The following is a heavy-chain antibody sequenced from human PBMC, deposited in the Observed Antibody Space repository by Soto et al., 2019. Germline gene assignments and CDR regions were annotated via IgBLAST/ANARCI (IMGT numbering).Heavy chain of an antibody. J-gene: IGHJ6*02. Sequence: QVHLVQSGAEVKKPGASVKVSCKASNETLTTYGISWVRQAPGQGLEWMGWVSGYSGHSSSAQEFQDRVIMTTDTSTNTAYMELRSLTSDDPAVYFCARDSSSSGYYYGIEVWGHGTRVTVSS. CDR1: NETLTTYG. V-gene: IGHV1-18*01. CDR2: VSGYSGHS. D-gene: IGHD6-6*01. CDR3: ARDSSSSGYYYGIEV.